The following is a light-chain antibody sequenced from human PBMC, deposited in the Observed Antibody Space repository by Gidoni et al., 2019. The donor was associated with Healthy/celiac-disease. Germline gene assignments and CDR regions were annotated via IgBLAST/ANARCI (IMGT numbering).Light chain of an antibody. Sequence: DIQMTQPPSSLSASVGDRVTITCRGSQSISSYLNWYQQKPGKAPKLLIYAASSLQSGVPSRFSGSGSGTDFTLTISSLQPEDFATYYCQQSYSTPLTFGHGTKVEIK. CDR2: AAS. CDR1: QSISSY. J-gene: IGKJ2*01. V-gene: IGKV1-39*01. CDR3: QQSYSTPLT.